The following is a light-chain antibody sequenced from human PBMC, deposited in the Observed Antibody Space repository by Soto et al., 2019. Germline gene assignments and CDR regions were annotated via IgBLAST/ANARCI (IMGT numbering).Light chain of an antibody. CDR1: SGDIGSYNR. V-gene: IGLV2-14*01. J-gene: IGLJ1*01. Sequence: QSALTQPASVSGSPGQSITISCTGTSGDIGSYNRVSWYQQHPGKAPKLIIYEVTDRPSGVSNRFSGSNSGNTASLTISGLQAEDEAEYYCSSYTNINTRACVFGTGTKVTV. CDR3: SSYTNINTRACV. CDR2: EVT.